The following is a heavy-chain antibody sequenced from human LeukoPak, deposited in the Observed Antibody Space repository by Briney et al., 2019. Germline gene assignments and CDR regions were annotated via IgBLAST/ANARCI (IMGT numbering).Heavy chain of an antibody. J-gene: IGHJ3*02. D-gene: IGHD2-2*01. V-gene: IGHV1-69*13. Sequence: GASVKVSCKASGGTFSSYAISWVRQAPGQGLEWMGGIIPIFGTANYAQKFQGRVTITADESTSTAYMELSSLRSEDTAVYYCAREDCSSTSCYPTGPNDAFDIWGQGTMVTVSS. CDR1: GGTFSSYA. CDR2: IIPIFGTA. CDR3: AREDCSSTSCYPTGPNDAFDI.